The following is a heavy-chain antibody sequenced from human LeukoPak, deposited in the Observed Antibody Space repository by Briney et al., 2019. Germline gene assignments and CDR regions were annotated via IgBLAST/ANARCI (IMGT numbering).Heavy chain of an antibody. V-gene: IGHV4-4*07. CDR2: IYTSGST. D-gene: IGHD3-3*01. J-gene: IGHJ3*02. Sequence: SETLSLTCTVSGGSISSYYWSWIRQPAGKGLEWIGRIYTSGSTNYNPSLKSRVTMSVDTSKNQFSLKLSSVTAADTAVYYCARGADLSYYDFWSGYYNDAFDIWGQGTMVTVSS. CDR3: ARGADLSYYDFWSGYYNDAFDI. CDR1: GGSISSYY.